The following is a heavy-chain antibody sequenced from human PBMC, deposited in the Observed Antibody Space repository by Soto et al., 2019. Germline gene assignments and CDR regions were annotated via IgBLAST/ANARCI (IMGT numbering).Heavy chain of an antibody. CDR3: ARDPSIVLVPAATYYYYYYGMDV. CDR1: GFTFSSYW. Sequence: GGSLRLSCAASGFTFSSYWMSWVRQAPGKGLEWVANIKQDGSEKYYVDSVKGRFTISRDNVKNSLYLQMNSLRAEDTAVYYCARDPSIVLVPAATYYYYYYGMDVWGQGTTVTVSS. CDR2: IKQDGSEK. D-gene: IGHD2-2*01. J-gene: IGHJ6*02. V-gene: IGHV3-7*01.